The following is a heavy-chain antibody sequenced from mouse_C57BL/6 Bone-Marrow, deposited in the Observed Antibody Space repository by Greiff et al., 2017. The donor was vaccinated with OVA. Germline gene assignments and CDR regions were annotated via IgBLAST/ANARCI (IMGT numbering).Heavy chain of an antibody. CDR1: GYTFTTYP. CDR3: ARPGDYDGGWFAY. CDR2: FHPYNDDT. Sequence: QVHVKQSGAELVKPGASVQMSCTASGYTFTTYPIAWMKQTHGKSLEWIGNFHPYNDDTKYHEKLKGKATLTVEKSSRTVYVELSRLTSDDSAVYYWARPGDYDGGWFAYWGQGTLVTVSA. D-gene: IGHD2-4*01. V-gene: IGHV1-47*01. J-gene: IGHJ3*01.